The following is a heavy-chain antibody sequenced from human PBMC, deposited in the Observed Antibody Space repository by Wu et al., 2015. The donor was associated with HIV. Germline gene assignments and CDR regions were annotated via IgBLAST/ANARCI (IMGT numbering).Heavy chain of an antibody. CDR1: GDTLSTYA. CDR3: ARNVVGSIGGGYTYYGMDV. CDR2: IIPIFGTT. D-gene: IGHD2-15*01. V-gene: IGHV1-69*15. J-gene: IGHJ6*02. Sequence: QVQLVQSGAEVKKPGSSVKVSCKASGDTLSTYAVSWVRQAPGQGFEWMGRIIPIFGTTDYAQSFQGRLTITAGESTNTVYMELSSLRPDDTAVYYCARNVVGSIGGGYTYYGMDVWGQGTTVTVSS.